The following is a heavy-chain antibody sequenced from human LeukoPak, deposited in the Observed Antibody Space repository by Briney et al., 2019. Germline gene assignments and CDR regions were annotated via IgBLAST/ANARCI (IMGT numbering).Heavy chain of an antibody. Sequence: TGGSLRLSCAASGFTFSSYEMNWVRQAPGKGLEWVSYISSSGSTISYADSVKGRFTISRDNAKNSLYLQMNSLRAEDTAVYYCARVRCSGGTCYLDYWGQGTLVTVSS. V-gene: IGHV3-48*03. CDR1: GFTFSSYE. D-gene: IGHD2-15*01. J-gene: IGHJ4*02. CDR2: ISSSGSTI. CDR3: ARVRCSGGTCYLDY.